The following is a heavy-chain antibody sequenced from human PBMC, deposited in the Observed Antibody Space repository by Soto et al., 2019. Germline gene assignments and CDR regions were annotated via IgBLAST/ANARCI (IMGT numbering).Heavy chain of an antibody. D-gene: IGHD6-6*01. CDR1: GGSISSSSYY. CDR2: IYYSGST. Sequence: QLQLQESGPGLVKPSETLSLTCTVSGGSISSSSYYWGWIRQPPGKGLEWIGSIYYSGSTYYNPSLNSRVTISVDTSKNQFALKLSSVTAADTAVYYCARTEYSSSAIDYWGQGTLVTVSS. V-gene: IGHV4-39*01. J-gene: IGHJ4*02. CDR3: ARTEYSSSAIDY.